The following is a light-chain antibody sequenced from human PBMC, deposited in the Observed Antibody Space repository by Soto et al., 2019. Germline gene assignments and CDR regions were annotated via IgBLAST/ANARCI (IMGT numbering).Light chain of an antibody. Sequence: EIVLTQSPCTLSLSPGERATISCRASQSVSSNFLAWYQQKPGQAPMLLIYGASIRATGIPDRFSGSGSGTDFTLTISRVEPEDFAVYYCQQYSSAPWTFGQGTKVEIK. CDR3: QQYSSAPWT. V-gene: IGKV3-20*01. J-gene: IGKJ1*01. CDR1: QSVSSNF. CDR2: GAS.